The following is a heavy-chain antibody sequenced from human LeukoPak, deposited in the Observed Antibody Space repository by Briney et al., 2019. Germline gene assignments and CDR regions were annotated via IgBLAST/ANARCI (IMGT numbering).Heavy chain of an antibody. CDR3: ARGVAGEPYYFDY. CDR2: ISVYNGNT. V-gene: IGHV1-18*01. J-gene: IGHJ4*02. Sequence: ASVKVSCKASGYTFTSYGISWVRQAPGQGLEWMGWISVYNGNTNYAQNLQGRVTMTTDTSTSTAYMDLRSLTSDGTAVYYCARGVAGEPYYFDYWGQGTLVTVSS. D-gene: IGHD3-10*01. CDR1: GYTFTSYG.